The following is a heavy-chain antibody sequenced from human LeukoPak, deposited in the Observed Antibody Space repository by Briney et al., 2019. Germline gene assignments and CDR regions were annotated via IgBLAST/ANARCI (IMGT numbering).Heavy chain of an antibody. D-gene: IGHD2-2*01. V-gene: IGHV4-61*02. Sequence: KTSETLSLTCTVSGGSISSGSYYWSWIRQPAGKGLEWIGRIYTSGSTNYNPSLKRRVTISVDTSKNQFSLKLSSVTAADTAVYYCARALLGYCSSTSCYEPTYFDYWGQGTLVTVSS. CDR1: GGSISSGSYY. CDR2: IYTSGST. CDR3: ARALLGYCSSTSCYEPTYFDY. J-gene: IGHJ4*02.